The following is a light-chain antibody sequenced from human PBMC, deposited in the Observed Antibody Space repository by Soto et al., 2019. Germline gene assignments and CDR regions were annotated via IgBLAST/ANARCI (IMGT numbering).Light chain of an antibody. CDR2: DVS. CDR3: QQYKTYSLT. V-gene: IGKV1-5*01. J-gene: IGKJ4*01. Sequence: DIQMTQSPSTLSASVGDRVTITCRASQNIDSWLAWYQQKPGKAPKLLVYDVSSLQSGVPSRFSGSGSGTEFTLTISSLQPDDFAAYYCQQYKTYSLTFGGGTRVEIK. CDR1: QNIDSW.